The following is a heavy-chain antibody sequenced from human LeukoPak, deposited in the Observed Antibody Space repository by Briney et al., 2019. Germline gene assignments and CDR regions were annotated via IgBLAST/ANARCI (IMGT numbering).Heavy chain of an antibody. CDR3: ATLTGW. CDR2: INSDGSST. D-gene: IGHD3-9*01. CDR1: RFTFSSYW. J-gene: IGHJ4*02. Sequence: GGSLRLSCAASRFTFSSYWMHWVRQAPGKGRVWVSRINSDGSSTSYADFAGGRFTISRDYAKNTLYLQMNSLRAKDTAVYYCATLTGWGGQGTLVTVPS. V-gene: IGHV3-74*01.